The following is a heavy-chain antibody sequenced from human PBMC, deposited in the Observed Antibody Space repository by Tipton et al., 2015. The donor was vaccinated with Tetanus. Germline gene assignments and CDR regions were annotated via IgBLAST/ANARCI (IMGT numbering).Heavy chain of an antibody. Sequence: LRLSCTVSGGSISSDAHYWSWIRQAPGKGLEWLGYISHSGTTNYNPSLMSRVTLSLDTARGQFSLKLTSVTAADAAVYFCARDRRDFAYDSRGFYSPLYYFDNWGQGARVTVSS. D-gene: IGHD3-22*01. J-gene: IGHJ4*02. CDR1: GGSISSDAHY. V-gene: IGHV4-30-4*01. CDR2: ISHSGTT. CDR3: ARDRRDFAYDSRGFYSPLYYFDN.